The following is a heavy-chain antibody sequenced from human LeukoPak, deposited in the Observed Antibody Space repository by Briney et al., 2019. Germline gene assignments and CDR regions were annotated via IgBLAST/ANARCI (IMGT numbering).Heavy chain of an antibody. CDR1: GVSINSYY. CDR3: ARTVHYGSGWSPTYYSDY. V-gene: IGHV4-59*01. CDR2: IFYSGST. Sequence: SETLSLTCTVSGVSINSYYWIWIRQPPGKGLEWIGYIFYSGSTNYNPSLKSRVTISVDTSKNQLSLNLSSVTAADTAVYFCARTVHYGSGWSPTYYSDYLGQGILVTVSS. J-gene: IGHJ4*02. D-gene: IGHD6-19*01.